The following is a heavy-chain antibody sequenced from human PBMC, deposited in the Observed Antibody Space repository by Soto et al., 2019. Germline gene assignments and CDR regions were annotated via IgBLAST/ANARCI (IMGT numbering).Heavy chain of an antibody. Sequence: SETLSLTCTVSGGSISSYYCSWIRQPPGKGLEWIGYIYYSGSTNYNPSLKSRVTISVDTSKNQFSLKLSSVTAADTAVYYCARDKRYFDWSPHYYFDYWGQGTLVTVSS. J-gene: IGHJ4*02. V-gene: IGHV4-59*01. CDR2: IYYSGST. CDR1: GGSISSYY. D-gene: IGHD3-9*01. CDR3: ARDKRYFDWSPHYYFDY.